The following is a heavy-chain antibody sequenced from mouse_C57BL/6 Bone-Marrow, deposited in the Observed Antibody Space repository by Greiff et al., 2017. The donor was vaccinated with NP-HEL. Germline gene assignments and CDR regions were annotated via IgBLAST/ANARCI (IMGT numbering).Heavy chain of an antibody. V-gene: IGHV1-82*01. Sequence: VQLQQSGTVLARPGASVKMSCKTSGYTFTSYWMHWVKQRPGQGLEWIGRIYPGDGDTNYNGKFKGKATLTADKSSSTAYMQLSSLTSEDSAVYFCATFYYDYDYWGQGTTLTVSS. J-gene: IGHJ2*01. CDR1: GYTFTSYW. CDR3: ATFYYDYDY. D-gene: IGHD2-4*01. CDR2: IYPGDGDT.